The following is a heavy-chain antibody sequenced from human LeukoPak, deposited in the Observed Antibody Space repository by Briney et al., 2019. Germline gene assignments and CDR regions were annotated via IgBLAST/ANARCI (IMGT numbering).Heavy chain of an antibody. CDR2: INGDGSST. CDR1: GFTVSSYW. J-gene: IGHJ4*02. V-gene: IGHV3-74*01. Sequence: PGGSLRLSCAASGFTVSSYWMYWVRQAPGKGLVWVSLINGDGSSTTYADSVEGRFTISCDNAKNTLYLQMNSLRAEDTAVYYCARDRTLDYWGRGTLVTVSS. CDR3: ARDRTLDY.